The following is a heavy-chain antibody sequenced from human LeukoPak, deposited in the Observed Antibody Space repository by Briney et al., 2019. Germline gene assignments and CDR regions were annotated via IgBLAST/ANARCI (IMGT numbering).Heavy chain of an antibody. V-gene: IGHV1-2*02. Sequence: ASVKVSCKASGYTFTGYYMRWVRQAPGQGLESMGWINPNSGDTNYAQKFRGRVTMTRDMSISTAYMEQSRLRSDDTAMYYCARGKNWLDAFDFWGQGTVVTVSS. J-gene: IGHJ3*01. CDR2: INPNSGDT. CDR1: GYTFTGYY. D-gene: IGHD1-1*01. CDR3: ARGKNWLDAFDF.